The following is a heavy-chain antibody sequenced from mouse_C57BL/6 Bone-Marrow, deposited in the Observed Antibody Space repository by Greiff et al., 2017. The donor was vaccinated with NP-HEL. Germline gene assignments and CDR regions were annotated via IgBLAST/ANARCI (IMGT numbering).Heavy chain of an antibody. Sequence: DVMLVESGGGLVKPGGSLKLSCAASGFTFSSYTMSWVRQTPEKRLEWVATISGGGGNTYYPDSVKGRFTISRDNAKNTLYLQMSSLRSEDTALYYCARRNYGSSCWFAYWGQGTLVTVSA. CDR2: ISGGGGNT. CDR1: GFTFSSYT. J-gene: IGHJ3*01. V-gene: IGHV5-9*01. CDR3: ARRNYGSSCWFAY. D-gene: IGHD1-1*01.